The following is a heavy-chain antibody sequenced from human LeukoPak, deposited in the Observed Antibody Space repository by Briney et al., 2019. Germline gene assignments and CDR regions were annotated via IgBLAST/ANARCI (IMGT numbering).Heavy chain of an antibody. CDR1: GGSISSYY. D-gene: IGHD3-3*01. Sequence: SETLSLTCTVSGGSISSYYWSWIRQPPGKGLEWIGYIYYSGSTNYNPSLKSRVTISVDTSKNQFSLKLSSVTAADTAVYYCARGSDFWSGYYPFDYWGQGTLVTVSS. J-gene: IGHJ4*02. CDR3: ARGSDFWSGYYPFDY. V-gene: IGHV4-59*01. CDR2: IYYSGST.